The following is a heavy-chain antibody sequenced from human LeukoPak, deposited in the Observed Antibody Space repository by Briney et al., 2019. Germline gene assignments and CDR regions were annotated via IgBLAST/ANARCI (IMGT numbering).Heavy chain of an antibody. CDR1: GYTFTSYG. CDR3: ARDFPPTQVPNPYYYGSSGPQVY. V-gene: IGHV7-4-1*02. D-gene: IGHD3-22*01. CDR2: INTNTGNP. J-gene: IGHJ4*02. Sequence: GASVKVSCKASGYTFTSYGISWVRQAPGRGRVWMGWINTNTGNPTYAQGFTGRFVFSLDASVSTAYLQISSLKAEDTAVYHCARDFPPTQVPNPYYYGSSGPQVYWGQGTLVTVSS.